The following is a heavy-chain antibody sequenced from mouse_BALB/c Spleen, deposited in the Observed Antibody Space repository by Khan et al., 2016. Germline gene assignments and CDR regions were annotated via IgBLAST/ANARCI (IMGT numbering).Heavy chain of an antibody. V-gene: IGHV7-3*02. Sequence: EVELVESGGGMVQPGGSLRLSCATSGFTLTDYYISWVRQPPGKALEWLGFIRNKAKGSTTEYSAAVKGRFTISRDNSQSILYLQMNILRDEDSATYYCVRGVTYGSSPYWYFDVWGAGTTVTVSS. J-gene: IGHJ1*01. CDR2: IRNKAKGSTT. CDR3: VRGVTYGSSPYWYFDV. D-gene: IGHD1-1*01. CDR1: GFTLTDYY.